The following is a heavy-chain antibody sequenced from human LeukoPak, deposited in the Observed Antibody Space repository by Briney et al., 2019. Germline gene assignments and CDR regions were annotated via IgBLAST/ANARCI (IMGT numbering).Heavy chain of an antibody. Sequence: GGSLRLSCAASGLTFSNYAMSWVRQAPGKGLEWVSAISGSGGSTYYADSVKGRFTISRDNSKNTLYLQMNSLRAEDTAVYYCAKVRPETTTVVILDAFDIWGQGTMVTVSS. V-gene: IGHV3-23*01. CDR3: AKVRPETTTVVILDAFDI. D-gene: IGHD4-23*01. CDR2: ISGSGGST. CDR1: GLTFSNYA. J-gene: IGHJ3*02.